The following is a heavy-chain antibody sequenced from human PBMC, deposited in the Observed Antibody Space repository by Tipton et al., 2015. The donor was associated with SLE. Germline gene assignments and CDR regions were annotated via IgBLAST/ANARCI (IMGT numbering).Heavy chain of an antibody. D-gene: IGHD2-15*01. CDR3: AIPTTQHCSGGGCYRHDAFDI. CDR1: GGSLSSYY. CDR2: IYFSGTT. J-gene: IGHJ3*02. Sequence: TLSLTCTVSGGSLSSYYWSCIRQPPGKGLEWVGYIYFSGTTNYNPSPKSRVTISVDTSKNQFSLKLNSVTAADTAVYYCAIPTTQHCSGGGCYRHDAFDIWGQGTMVTVSS. V-gene: IGHV4-4*08.